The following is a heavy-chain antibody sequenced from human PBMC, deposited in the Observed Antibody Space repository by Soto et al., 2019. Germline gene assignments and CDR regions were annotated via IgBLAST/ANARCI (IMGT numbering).Heavy chain of an antibody. CDR2: INSDGSST. J-gene: IGHJ1*01. D-gene: IGHD2-2*01. CDR1: GFSFSSYW. Sequence: VQLVESGGGLVQPGGSLRLSCAASGFSFSSYWMHWVRHAPGKGLVWVSRINSDGSSTTYADSVKGRFTISRDNAKNTLYLQINSLTPEDTAVYYCAKGVQAATRYFQHWGQGTLVTVSS. CDR3: AKGVQAATRYFQH. V-gene: IGHV3-74*01.